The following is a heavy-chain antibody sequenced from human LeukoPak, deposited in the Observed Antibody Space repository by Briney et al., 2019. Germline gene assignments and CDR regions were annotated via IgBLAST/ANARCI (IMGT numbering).Heavy chain of an antibody. V-gene: IGHV4-59*02. CDR3: ARDLRRYSYGYRYYYYYMDV. CDR1: GDSVSDYY. J-gene: IGHJ6*03. CDR2: IYYTGST. Sequence: SETLSLTCTISGDSVSDYYWSWIRQSPGKGLEWIGYIYYTGSTSYNPSLKSRVTISADTSKNEFSLKLSSVTAADTAVYYCARDLRRYSYGYRYYYYYMDVWGKGTTVTISS. D-gene: IGHD5-18*01.